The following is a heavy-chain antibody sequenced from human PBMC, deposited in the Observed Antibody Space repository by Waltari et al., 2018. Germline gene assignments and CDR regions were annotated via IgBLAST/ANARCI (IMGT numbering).Heavy chain of an antibody. CDR1: GDSMSDTDW. J-gene: IGHJ4*02. CDR3: ARDRGRGLYLDT. Sequence: QLHLEQLGPGLVKHSETLSLICAVSGDSMSDTDWWSWVRQAPEKGLEWIGQVHRSGRTDFIPSLAGRVTVSLDTSSAVFSLKVTSVTAADTAVYYCARDRGRGLYLDTWGQGILVTVSP. CDR2: VHRSGRT. V-gene: IGHV4-4*02. D-gene: IGHD2-15*01.